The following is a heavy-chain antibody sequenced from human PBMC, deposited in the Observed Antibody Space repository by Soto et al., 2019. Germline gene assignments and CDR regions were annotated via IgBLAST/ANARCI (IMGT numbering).Heavy chain of an antibody. V-gene: IGHV4-31*11. CDR2: IYYSGST. CDR1: GGSISSGGYY. J-gene: IGHJ6*02. D-gene: IGHD6-13*01. CDR3: AREERAAAASFYYYYGMDV. Sequence: SDTLSLTCAVSGGSISSGGYYWSWIRQHPGKGLEWIGYIYYSGSTYYNPSLKSRVTISVDTSKNQFSLKLSSVTAADTAVYYCAREERAAAASFYYYYGMDVWGQGTTVTVSS.